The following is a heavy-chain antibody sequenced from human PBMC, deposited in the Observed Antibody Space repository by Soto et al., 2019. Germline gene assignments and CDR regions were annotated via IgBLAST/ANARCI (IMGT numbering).Heavy chain of an antibody. V-gene: IGHV4-30-4*01. CDR3: ARDIMGTNYYYYGMDV. D-gene: IGHD2-8*01. Sequence: PSETLSLTCTVSGDSISSGDYYWGWIRQPPGKGLEWIGCIYYSGNTYYNPSLKRRVTISVDTSKNQFSLKLSSVTAADTAVYYCARDIMGTNYYYYGMDVWGQGTAVTVSS. J-gene: IGHJ6*02. CDR1: GDSISSGDYY. CDR2: IYYSGNT.